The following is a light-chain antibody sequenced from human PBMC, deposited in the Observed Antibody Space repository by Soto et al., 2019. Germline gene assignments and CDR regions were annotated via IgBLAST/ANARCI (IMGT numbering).Light chain of an antibody. CDR3: QQYGSAPFT. V-gene: IGKV3-20*01. Sequence: EIVLTQSPGTLSLSPGESATLSCRASQSVTSNYLAWYQQRPGQAPSLLIYAASTRFRGVPDRFSGSGSGTDFTLTISTLEPEDFVVYYCQQYGSAPFTFGPGTKVDIK. CDR2: AAS. CDR1: QSVTSNY. J-gene: IGKJ3*01.